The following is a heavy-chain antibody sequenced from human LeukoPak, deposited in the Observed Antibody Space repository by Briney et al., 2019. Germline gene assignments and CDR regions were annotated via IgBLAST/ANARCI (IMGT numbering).Heavy chain of an antibody. CDR2: IYHSGST. D-gene: IGHD6-19*01. CDR1: GFTFSNAW. Sequence: GSLRLSCAASGFTFSNAWMSWVRQPPGKGLEWIGEIYHSGSTNYNPSLKSRVTISVDKSKNQFSLKLSSVTAADTAVYYCASVVAGIWGQGTLVTVSS. J-gene: IGHJ4*02. CDR3: ASVVAGI. V-gene: IGHV4-4*02.